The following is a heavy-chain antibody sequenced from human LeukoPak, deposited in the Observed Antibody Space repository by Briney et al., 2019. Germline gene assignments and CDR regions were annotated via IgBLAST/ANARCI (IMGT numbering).Heavy chain of an antibody. CDR3: AKDIVIVGENDY. Sequence: GGSLRLSCAASGFTFSSYAMSWVRQAPVKGLEWVSAISGSGGSTYYADSVKGRFTISRDNSKNTLYLQMNSLRAEDTAVYYCAKDIVIVGENDYWGQGTLVTVSS. CDR1: GFTFSSYA. J-gene: IGHJ4*02. V-gene: IGHV3-23*01. CDR2: ISGSGGST. D-gene: IGHD2/OR15-2a*01.